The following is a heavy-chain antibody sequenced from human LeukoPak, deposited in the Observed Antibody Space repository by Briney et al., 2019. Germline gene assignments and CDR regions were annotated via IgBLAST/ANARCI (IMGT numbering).Heavy chain of an antibody. CDR3: ARSPHILTGENFDY. CDR2: INPNTGGT. J-gene: IGHJ4*02. V-gene: IGHV1-2*02. CDR1: GYTFTSYD. Sequence: ASVKVSCKASGYTFTSYDINWVRQATGQGLEWVGWINPNTGGTNCAQKLHYRVTMTRDTSISTAYMELSRLRFDDTAVYYCARSPHILTGENFDYWGQGTLVTVSS. D-gene: IGHD3-9*01.